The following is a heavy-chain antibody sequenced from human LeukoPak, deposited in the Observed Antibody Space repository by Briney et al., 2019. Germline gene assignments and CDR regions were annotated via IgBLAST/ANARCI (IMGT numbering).Heavy chain of an antibody. CDR2: IDWDDDK. D-gene: IGHD3-22*01. CDR3: ARLYDSGGYDQYYFDY. Sequence: SGPTLVNPTQTLRLTCTFKGFSLTTSGMRVSWIRQPPGKALEWLGRIDWDDDKLYSTSLKTRLTISKDTSKSQVVLTMTNVAPVDTATYYCARLYDSGGYDQYYFDYWGQGTLVTVSS. J-gene: IGHJ4*02. CDR1: GFSLTTSGMR. V-gene: IGHV2-70*04.